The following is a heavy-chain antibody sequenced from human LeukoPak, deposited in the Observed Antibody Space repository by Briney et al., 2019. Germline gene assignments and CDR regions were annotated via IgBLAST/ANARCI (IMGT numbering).Heavy chain of an antibody. D-gene: IGHD3-16*01. Sequence: PGRSLRLSCAASGFTFSSYAMHWVRQAPGKGLEWVANIKQDGSEKYYVDSVKGRFTISRDNAKNSLYLQMNSLRAEDTAVYYCARTGENSGYYYYYMDVWGKGTTVTVSS. CDR2: IKQDGSEK. J-gene: IGHJ6*03. CDR1: GFTFSSYA. CDR3: ARTGENSGYYYYYMDV. V-gene: IGHV3-7*01.